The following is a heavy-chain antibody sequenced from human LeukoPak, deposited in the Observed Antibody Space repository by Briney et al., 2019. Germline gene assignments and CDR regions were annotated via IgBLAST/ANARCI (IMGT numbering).Heavy chain of an antibody. V-gene: IGHV1-2*06. D-gene: IGHD3-22*01. CDR2: INPNSGGT. Sequence: ASVKVSCKASGYTFTGYYMHWVRQAPGQGLEWVGRINPNSGGTNYAQKFQGRVTMTRDTSISTAYMELSRLRSDDTAVYYCARGLRYYDSSGHDAFDIWGQGTMVTVSS. CDR3: ARGLRYYDSSGHDAFDI. J-gene: IGHJ3*02. CDR1: GYTFTGYY.